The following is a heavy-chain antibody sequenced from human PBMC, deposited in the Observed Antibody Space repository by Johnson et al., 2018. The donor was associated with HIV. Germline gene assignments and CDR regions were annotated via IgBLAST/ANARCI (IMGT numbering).Heavy chain of an antibody. Sequence: VQLVESGGGLVTPGGSLRLSCGGSGLIFRTYWMSWVRQAPGKGLEWVANIKEDGSEKYYVDSVKGRFTISRDNGKNSLSLQMNSLRVEDTAVYYCARRSGYAFDIWGQGTMVTVSS. V-gene: IGHV3-7*05. D-gene: IGHD1-1*01. CDR2: IKEDGSEK. J-gene: IGHJ3*02. CDR1: GLIFRTYW. CDR3: ARRSGYAFDI.